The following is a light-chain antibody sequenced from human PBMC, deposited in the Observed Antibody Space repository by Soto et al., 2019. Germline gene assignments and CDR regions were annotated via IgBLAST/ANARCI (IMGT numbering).Light chain of an antibody. CDR3: VLYMGSGCVV. J-gene: IGLJ2*01. CDR2: STN. V-gene: IGLV8-61*01. Sequence: QAVVTQEPSFSVSPGGTVTLTCGLSSGSVSTSYYPSWYQQTPGQAPRTLIYSTNTRSSGVPDRFSGSILGNKAALTITGAQADDESDYYCVLYMGSGCVVFGGGTKVTVL. CDR1: SGSVSTSYY.